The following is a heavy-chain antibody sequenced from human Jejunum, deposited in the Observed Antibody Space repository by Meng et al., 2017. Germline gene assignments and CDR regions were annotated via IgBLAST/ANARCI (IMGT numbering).Heavy chain of an antibody. D-gene: IGHD1-26*01. CDR1: GGSVSSAGYQ. Sequence: QLHLHESVPRLVRPSATLSLICSVSGGSVSSAGYQWSWIRQPPGKGLEWIGYASTNYNPSLKSRVTISVDTSKNQFSLRLTSVTAADTAVYYCARDHMGSLDYWGQGILVTVSS. V-gene: IGHV4-61*08. J-gene: IGHJ4*02. CDR3: ARDHMGSLDY. CDR2: AST.